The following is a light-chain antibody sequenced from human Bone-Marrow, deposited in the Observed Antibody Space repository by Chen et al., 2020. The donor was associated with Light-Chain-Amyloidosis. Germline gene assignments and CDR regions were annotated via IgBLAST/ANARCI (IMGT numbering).Light chain of an antibody. CDR1: SSNIGAGND. V-gene: IGLV1-40*01. J-gene: IGLJ1*01. CDR2: GNT. CDR3: QTYANATHV. Sequence: QSVLTQPPSVSGAPGQKVTIWCTGSSSNIGAGNDVHWYQQLPGTTPKILFSGNTNRLSGVPSRFSGSKSGTSASLVISGLQPDDEADYHCQTYANATHVFGTGTKVIVL.